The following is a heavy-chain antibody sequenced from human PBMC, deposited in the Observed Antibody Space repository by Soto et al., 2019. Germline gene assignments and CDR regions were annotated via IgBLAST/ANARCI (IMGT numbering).Heavy chain of an antibody. D-gene: IGHD5-18*01. V-gene: IGHV3-11*01. J-gene: IGHJ4*02. CDR3: ARDVDTLDY. CDR2: ISSSGNTI. Sequence: GCLRLSCPASGFTFSDYYLSWIRQAPGKGLEWVSYISSSGNTIYYADSVKGRFPISRDNAKNSVYLQMNSLRAEDTAVYYCARDVDTLDYWGQGTLVTVSS. CDR1: GFTFSDYY.